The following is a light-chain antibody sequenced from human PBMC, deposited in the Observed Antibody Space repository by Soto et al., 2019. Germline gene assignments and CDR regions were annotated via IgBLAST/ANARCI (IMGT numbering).Light chain of an antibody. Sequence: QSVLTQPPSASGTPGQRVTISCSGSSSNIGSYTVNWYQQFPGTAPKLLIYSHNQRPSGVPDRFSGSQAGTSASLAITGLQSDDEADYYCATWDASLNGYVFGTGTKLTVL. V-gene: IGLV1-44*01. CDR3: ATWDASLNGYV. CDR2: SHN. CDR1: SSNIGSYT. J-gene: IGLJ1*01.